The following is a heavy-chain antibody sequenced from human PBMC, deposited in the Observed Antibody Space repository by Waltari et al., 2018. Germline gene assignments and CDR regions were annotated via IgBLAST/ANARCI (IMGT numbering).Heavy chain of an antibody. J-gene: IGHJ1*01. Sequence: EVQLVESGGGLVQPGGSLRLSCAASGFTFSSYWMSWVRQAPGKGLEWVANIKEDGSEKYYVDSVKGRFTISRDNAKNSLYLQMNSLRVEDAAVYYCARLIGGTLTEYYQWGQGTLVTVPS. CDR1: GFTFSSYW. V-gene: IGHV3-7*01. CDR2: IKEDGSEK. D-gene: IGHD1-26*01. CDR3: ARLIGGTLTEYYQ.